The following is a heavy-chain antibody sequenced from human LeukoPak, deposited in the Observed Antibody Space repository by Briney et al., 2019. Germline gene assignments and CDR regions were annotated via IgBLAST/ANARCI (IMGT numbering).Heavy chain of an antibody. CDR3: ARAGGYSYGGYYHYYYMDV. J-gene: IGHJ6*03. CDR1: GYTFTSYD. V-gene: IGHV1-8*01. Sequence: ASVKVSCKASGYTFTSYDINWVRQATGQGLEWMGWMNPNSGNTGYAQKFQGRVTMTRNTSISTAYMELSSLRSEDTAVYYCARAGGYSYGGYYHYYYMDVWGKGTTVTVSS. CDR2: MNPNSGNT. D-gene: IGHD5-18*01.